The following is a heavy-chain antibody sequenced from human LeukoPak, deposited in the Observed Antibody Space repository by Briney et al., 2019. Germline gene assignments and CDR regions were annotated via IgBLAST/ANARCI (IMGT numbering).Heavy chain of an antibody. J-gene: IGHJ5*02. D-gene: IGHD6-19*01. CDR3: ARRYSSGYWYAVYWFDP. Sequence: KGGESLKISCKGSGYSFTSYWIGWVRQMPGKGLEWMGIIYPGDSDTRYSPSFQGQVTISADKSISTAYLQWSSLKASDTAMYYCARRYSSGYWYAVYWFDPWGQGTLVTVSS. CDR1: GYSFTSYW. V-gene: IGHV5-51*01. CDR2: IYPGDSDT.